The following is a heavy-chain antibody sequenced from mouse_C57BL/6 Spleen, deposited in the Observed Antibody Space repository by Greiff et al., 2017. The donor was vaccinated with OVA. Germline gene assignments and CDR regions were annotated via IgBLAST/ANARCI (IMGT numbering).Heavy chain of an antibody. V-gene: IGHV1-18*01. J-gene: IGHJ4*01. CDR2: INPNNGGT. CDR3: ARFQAPYDYAMDY. CDR1: GYTFTDYN. D-gene: IGHD6-5*01. Sequence: EVQLQQSGPELVKPGASVKIPCKASGYTFTDYNMDWVKQSHGKSLEWIGDINPNNGGTIYNQKFKGKATLTVDKPSSTAYMELRSLTSEDTAVYYCARFQAPYDYAMDYWGQGTSVTVSS.